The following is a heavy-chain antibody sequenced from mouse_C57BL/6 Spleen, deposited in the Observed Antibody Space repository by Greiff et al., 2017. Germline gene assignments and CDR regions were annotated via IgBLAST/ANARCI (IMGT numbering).Heavy chain of an antibody. J-gene: IGHJ3*01. V-gene: IGHV1-34*01. CDR2: IYPNNGGN. CDR3: ARGGYDLAWFAY. CDR1: GYTFTDYY. D-gene: IGHD2-2*01. Sequence: VQLQQSGPELVKPGASVKMSCKASGYTFTDYYMHWVKQSHGKSLEWIGYIYPNNGGNGYNQKSKGKATLTVDKSSSTAYMELRSLTSEDSAVYYCARGGYDLAWFAYWGQGTLVTVSA.